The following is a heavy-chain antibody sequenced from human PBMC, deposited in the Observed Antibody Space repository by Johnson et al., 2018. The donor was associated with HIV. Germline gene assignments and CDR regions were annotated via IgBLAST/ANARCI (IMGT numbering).Heavy chain of an antibody. Sequence: QVQLVESGGGLVQPGGSLRLSCAASGFTFSTFAMHWVRQAPGKGLEWMAVISYDGSTKYYADSVKGRFTISRDNSKNTLYVQMNSLRAEDTAVYYCARDKVLDAFDIWGLGTMVTVSS. CDR1: GFTFSTFA. V-gene: IGHV3-30-3*01. CDR3: ARDKVLDAFDI. CDR2: ISYDGSTK. J-gene: IGHJ3*02.